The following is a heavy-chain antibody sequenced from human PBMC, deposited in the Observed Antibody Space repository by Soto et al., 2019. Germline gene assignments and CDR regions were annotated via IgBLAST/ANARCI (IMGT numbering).Heavy chain of an antibody. J-gene: IGHJ4*02. CDR2: ISHTGIT. CDR1: GGSISGYF. CDR3: ARKEYYSDY. V-gene: IGHV4-59*01. Sequence: ETLSLTCTVSGGSISGYFWTWIRQPPGKGLEWIGYISHTGITNYNSSLKSRVTMSVDTSKNQFSLRVSSLTAADTAVYYCARKEYYSDYWGQGILVTVSS. D-gene: IGHD3-10*01.